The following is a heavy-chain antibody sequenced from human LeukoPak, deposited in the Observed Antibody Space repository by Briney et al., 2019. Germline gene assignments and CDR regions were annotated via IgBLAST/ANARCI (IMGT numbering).Heavy chain of an antibody. D-gene: IGHD3-10*01. CDR1: GVTFSRYW. CDR2: IKEDGSEK. Sequence: PGGSLRLSSAASGVTFSRYWMSWVRQAPGKGPEWVANIKEDGSEKYYVDSVKGRFTISRDNAKNSLYLQMNSLRAEDTAVYYCASRPPTSRTYYGVFDYWGQGALVTVSS. J-gene: IGHJ4*02. V-gene: IGHV3-7*03. CDR3: ASRPPTSRTYYGVFDY.